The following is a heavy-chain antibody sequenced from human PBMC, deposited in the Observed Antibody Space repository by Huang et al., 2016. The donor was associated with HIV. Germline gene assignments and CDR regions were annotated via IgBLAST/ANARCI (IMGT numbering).Heavy chain of an antibody. CDR1: GFTFSSYG. J-gene: IGHJ4*02. CDR3: ARGPIRFLAWLLNFDY. D-gene: IGHD3-3*01. CDR2: ISYDEDNK. Sequence: QILLIESGGGVVQPGRSLRLSCAASGFTFSSYGMHWVRQAPGKGLELVEVISYDEDNKYYADSVRGRFTISRDNSKNTLYLQMNSLRIEDTAVYYCARGPIRFLAWLLNFDYWGQGALVTVSS. V-gene: IGHV3-30*03.